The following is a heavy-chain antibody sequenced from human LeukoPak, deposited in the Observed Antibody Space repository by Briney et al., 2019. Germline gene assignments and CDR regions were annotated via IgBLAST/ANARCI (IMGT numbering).Heavy chain of an antibody. CDR1: GFTFNNYA. CDR3: ARRSYYDSTGYPFDY. Sequence: GGSLRLSCAASGFTFNNYAMSWVRQAPGKGLGWVSTISGSGGSTYYADSVKGRFTISRDNSKNTLYLQMNSLRAEDTAVYYCARRSYYDSTGYPFDYWGQGTLVTVSS. J-gene: IGHJ4*02. V-gene: IGHV3-23*01. D-gene: IGHD3-22*01. CDR2: ISGSGGST.